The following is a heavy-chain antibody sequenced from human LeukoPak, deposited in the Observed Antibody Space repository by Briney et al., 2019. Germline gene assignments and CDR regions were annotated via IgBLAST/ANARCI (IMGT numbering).Heavy chain of an antibody. J-gene: IGHJ6*02. D-gene: IGHD3-10*01. CDR1: GYTFTNYG. CDR3: ARAYYGSGSSHDGMDV. CDR2: INGGNGNT. V-gene: IGHV1-3*01. Sequence: ASVKVSCKASGYTFTNYGMDWVRQAPGQRLEWMGWINGGNGNTKYSQKFQGRVTITRDTSASTVYMELSSLRSDDTAVYYCARAYYGSGSSHDGMDVWGQGTTVTVSS.